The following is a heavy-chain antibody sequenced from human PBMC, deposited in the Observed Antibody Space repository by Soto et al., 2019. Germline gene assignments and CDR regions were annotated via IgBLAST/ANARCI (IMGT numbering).Heavy chain of an antibody. CDR2: IHPSGGGT. CDR1: GYTFNTYY. CDR3: ARGGHIGVVTASFYY. Sequence: ASVKVSCKPSGYTFNTYYLHWVRQAPGQALEWMGVIHPSGGGTTYAQKFLGRVTVTRDTSTSTVFMELSSLRSDDTAVYYCARGGHIGVVTASFYYWGQGTLVTVSS. J-gene: IGHJ4*02. V-gene: IGHV1-46*02. D-gene: IGHD2-21*02.